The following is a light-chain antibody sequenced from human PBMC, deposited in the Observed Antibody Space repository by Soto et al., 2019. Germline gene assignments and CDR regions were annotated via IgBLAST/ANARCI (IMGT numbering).Light chain of an antibody. CDR3: QQYYSYRT. V-gene: IGKV1-33*01. CDR2: DAS. J-gene: IGKJ1*01. Sequence: DIQMTQSPSSLSASVGDRVTIACQASQDISNYLNWYQQKPGKAPNLLIYDASNLQTGVPSRFSGSGSGTDFTLTISCLQSEDFATYYCQQYYSYRTFGQGTKVDIK. CDR1: QDISNY.